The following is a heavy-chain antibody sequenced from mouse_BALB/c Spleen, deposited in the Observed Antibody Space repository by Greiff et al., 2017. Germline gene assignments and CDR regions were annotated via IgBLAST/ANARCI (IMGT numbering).Heavy chain of an antibody. J-gene: IGHJ4*01. CDR3: ARGDYYGSSYAMDY. CDR1: GFNIKDYY. D-gene: IGHD1-1*01. V-gene: IGHV14-1*02. Sequence: EVQLQESGAELVKPGASVKLSCTASGFNIKDYYMHWVKQRPEQGLEWIGWIDPENGNTIYDPKFQGKASITADTSSNTAYLQLSSLTSEDTAVYYCARGDYYGSSYAMDYWGQGTSVTVSS. CDR2: IDPENGNT.